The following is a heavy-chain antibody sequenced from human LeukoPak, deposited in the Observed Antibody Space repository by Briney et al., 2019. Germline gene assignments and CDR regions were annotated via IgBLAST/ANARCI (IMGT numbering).Heavy chain of an antibody. D-gene: IGHD2-15*01. Sequence: PGRSLRLSCAASGFTFSSYGMHWVRQAPGKGLEWVAVISYDGSNKYYADSVKGRFTVSRDNSKNTLYLQMNSLRAEDTAMYYCARVVLLYWFDPWGQGTLVTVSS. CDR3: ARVVLLYWFDP. CDR2: ISYDGSNK. V-gene: IGHV3-30*03. CDR1: GFTFSSYG. J-gene: IGHJ5*02.